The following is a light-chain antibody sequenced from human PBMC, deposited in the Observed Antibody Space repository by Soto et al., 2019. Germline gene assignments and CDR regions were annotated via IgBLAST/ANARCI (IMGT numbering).Light chain of an antibody. V-gene: IGKV1-39*01. CDR1: QSISSY. CDR2: AAS. CDR3: QQSYSTLA. Sequence: DIQMTQSPSSLSASVGDRVTITCRASQSISSYLNWYQQKPGKAPNFLIYAASNLQSGVPSRFSGSGSRTEFTLTISSLQPEDFATYYCQQSYSTLAFGPGTKWISN. J-gene: IGKJ3*01.